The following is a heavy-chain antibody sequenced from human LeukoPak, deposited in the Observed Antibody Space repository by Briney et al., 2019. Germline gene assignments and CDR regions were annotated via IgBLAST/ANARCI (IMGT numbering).Heavy chain of an antibody. V-gene: IGHV3-23*01. Sequence: GGSLRLSCAASGFTFSSYAMTWVRQAPGKGLEWVSAIDGSGGATYYADSVKGRFTISRDNSKNTLYLQMNSLRAEDTAVYYCAKDYYDSSGSTYWGQGTLVTVSS. J-gene: IGHJ4*02. CDR2: IDGSGGAT. CDR1: GFTFSSYA. D-gene: IGHD3-22*01. CDR3: AKDYYDSSGSTY.